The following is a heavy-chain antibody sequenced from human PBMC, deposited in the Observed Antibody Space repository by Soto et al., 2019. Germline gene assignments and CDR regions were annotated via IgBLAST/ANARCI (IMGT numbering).Heavy chain of an antibody. CDR3: ARGPSGDYVDDAFDI. D-gene: IGHD4-17*01. J-gene: IGHJ3*02. V-gene: IGHV1-18*04. CDR2: ISAYNGNT. CDR1: GYTFTGYY. Sequence: ASVKVSCKASGYTFTGYYMHWVRQAPGQGLEWMGWISAYNGNTNYAQKLQGRVTMTTDTSTSTAYMELRSLRSDDTAVYYCARGPSGDYVDDAFDIWGQGTMVTVSS.